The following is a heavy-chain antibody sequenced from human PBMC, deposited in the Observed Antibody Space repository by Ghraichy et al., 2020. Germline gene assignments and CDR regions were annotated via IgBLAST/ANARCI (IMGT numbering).Heavy chain of an antibody. CDR2: INHSGST. Sequence: SLTCAVYGGSFSAYFWSWVRQPPGKGLEWIGDINHSGSTNYNPSLKGRVTVSVDTSKSQFSLKLSSVTAADTAVYYCARGEITGTTYKDYWGQGTLVTVSS. CDR3: ARGEITGTTYKDY. J-gene: IGHJ4*02. V-gene: IGHV4-34*01. D-gene: IGHD1-20*01. CDR1: GGSFSAYF.